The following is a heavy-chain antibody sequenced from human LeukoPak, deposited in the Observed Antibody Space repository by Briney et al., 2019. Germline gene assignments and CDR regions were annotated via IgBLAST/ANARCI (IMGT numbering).Heavy chain of an antibody. CDR1: GYTFTDYY. CDR2: ITPNSRGT. Sequence: SVKVSCKASGYTFTDYYMHWVRQAPGQGLEWMGWITPNSRGTDSAQKFQGRFSMTRDTSISTAYMELSRLRSDATAVYYCARRAREYSHDAFDIWGQGTMVTVSS. J-gene: IGHJ3*02. D-gene: IGHD5-18*01. CDR3: ARRAREYSHDAFDI. V-gene: IGHV1-2*02.